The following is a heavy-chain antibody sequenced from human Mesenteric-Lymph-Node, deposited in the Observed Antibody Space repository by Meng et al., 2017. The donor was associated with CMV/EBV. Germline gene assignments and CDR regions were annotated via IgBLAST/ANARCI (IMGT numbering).Heavy chain of an antibody. CDR1: FPSSY. CDR2: LTPRGGRT. D-gene: IGHD2-21*01. Sequence: FPSSYLHWLLPAPGHGLAWMRLLTPRGGRTRSSQKFQGSVTIIRDTSTSTVYMELSSLRSEDTAVYYCAREDANSDIVVGRGWFDPWGQGTLVTVSS. CDR3: AREDANSDIVVGRGWFDP. J-gene: IGHJ5*02. V-gene: IGHV1-46*01.